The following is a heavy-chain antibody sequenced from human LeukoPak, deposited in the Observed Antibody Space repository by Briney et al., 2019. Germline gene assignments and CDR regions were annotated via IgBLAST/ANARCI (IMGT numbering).Heavy chain of an antibody. V-gene: IGHV4-34*01. CDR1: GGSFSGYY. Sequence: PSEALSLTCAVYGGSFSGYYWSWIRQPPGKGLEWIGEINHSGSTNYNPSLKSRVTISVDTSKNQFSLKLSSVTAADAAVYYCARWAMVRTSYYYSVWTSGAKGPRSPSP. CDR3: ARWAMVRTSYYYSVWTS. J-gene: IGHJ6*02. CDR2: INHSGST. D-gene: IGHD3-10*01.